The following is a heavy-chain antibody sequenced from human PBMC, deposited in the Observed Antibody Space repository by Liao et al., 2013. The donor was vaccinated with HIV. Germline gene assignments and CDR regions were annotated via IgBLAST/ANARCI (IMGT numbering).Heavy chain of an antibody. J-gene: IGHJ6*03. CDR3: ARDWYFGSGSYYGPKTYYYYNGTS. V-gene: IGHV4-61*02. CDR2: IYTSGST. CDR1: GGSISSGSYY. D-gene: IGHD3-10*01. Sequence: QVQLQESGPGLVKPSQTLSLTCTVSGGSISSGSYYWSWIRQPAGKGLEWIGRIYTSGSTNYNPSLKSRVTISIDTSKNQFSLKLSSVTAADTAVYYCARDWYFGSGSYYGPKTYYYYNGTSGAKGPRSPSP.